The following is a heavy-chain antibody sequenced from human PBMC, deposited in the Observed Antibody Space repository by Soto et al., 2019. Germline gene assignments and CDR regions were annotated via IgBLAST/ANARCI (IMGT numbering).Heavy chain of an antibody. CDR1: GYSFTSYW. CDR3: ARHNLYCSSTSCYAFHFDY. Sequence: PGESLKISCKGSGYSFTSYWIGWVRQMPGKGLEWMGIIYPGDSDTRYSPSFQGQVTISADKSISTAYLQWSSLKASDTAMYYCARHNLYCSSTSCYAFHFDYWGQGTLVTVS. CDR2: IYPGDSDT. J-gene: IGHJ4*02. D-gene: IGHD2-2*01. V-gene: IGHV5-51*01.